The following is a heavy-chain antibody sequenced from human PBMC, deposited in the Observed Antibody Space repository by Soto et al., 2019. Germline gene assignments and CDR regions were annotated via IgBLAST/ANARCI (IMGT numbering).Heavy chain of an antibody. J-gene: IGHJ5*02. Sequence: WTWIRQPPGRGLEWMGFIYDGGGSNYSPSLRGRVTMSVDSSKNQFSLNLTSLTAADTAVYYCARADGREFDYDDVWGTLGDWFDPWGQGTLVTVSS. CDR3: ARADGREFDYDDVWGTLGDWFDP. V-gene: IGHV4-59*01. D-gene: IGHD3-16*01. CDR2: IYDGGGS.